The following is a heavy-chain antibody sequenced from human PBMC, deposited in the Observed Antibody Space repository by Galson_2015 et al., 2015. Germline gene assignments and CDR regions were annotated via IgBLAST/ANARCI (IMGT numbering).Heavy chain of an antibody. CDR2: ISWNSGSI. CDR3: AKDIWGSGSFNYYYYMDV. Sequence: SLRLSCAASGFTFDDYAMHWVRHAPGKGLEWVSGISWNSGSIGYADSVKGRFTISRDNAKNSLYLQMNSLRAEDTALYYCAKDIWGSGSFNYYYYMDVWGKGTTVTVSS. CDR1: GFTFDDYA. D-gene: IGHD3-10*01. V-gene: IGHV3-9*01. J-gene: IGHJ6*03.